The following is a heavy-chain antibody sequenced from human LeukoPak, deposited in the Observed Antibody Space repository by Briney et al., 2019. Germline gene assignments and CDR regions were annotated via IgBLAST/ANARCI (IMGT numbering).Heavy chain of an antibody. J-gene: IGHJ4*02. D-gene: IGHD6-13*01. CDR1: GRSMTGYY. CDR2: IYTSGDT. CDR3: ARSISWYSYLDY. V-gene: IGHV4-4*07. Sequence: PPETLSLTCTVSGRSMTGYYWSWIRQPAGKGLDWIGRIYTSGDTNYNPSLKSRVTMSVDTSKNQFSLKLTSVTAADTAVYYCARSISWYSYLDYWGQGTLVTVS.